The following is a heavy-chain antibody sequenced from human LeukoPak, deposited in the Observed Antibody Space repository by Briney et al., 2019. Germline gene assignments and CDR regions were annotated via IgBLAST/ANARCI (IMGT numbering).Heavy chain of an antibody. CDR3: ARDRKSTWGFSYYYYYGMDV. CDR2: IWYDGSNE. J-gene: IGHJ6*02. CDR1: GFTFSSYS. V-gene: IGHV3-33*08. Sequence: PGGSLRLSCTASGFTFSSYSMNWVRQAPGKGLEWVAVIWYDGSNEYYADSVKGRFTISRDNSKNTLYLQMNSLRAEDTAVYYCARDRKSTWGFSYYYYYGMDVWGQGATVTVSS. D-gene: IGHD7-27*01.